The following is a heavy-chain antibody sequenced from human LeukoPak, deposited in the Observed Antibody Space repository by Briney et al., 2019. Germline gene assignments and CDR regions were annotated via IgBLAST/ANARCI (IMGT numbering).Heavy chain of an antibody. J-gene: IGHJ5*02. CDR1: GFTFSSYE. D-gene: IGHD6-19*01. V-gene: IGHV3-48*03. CDR3: ERELSSGWYTNSFDP. CDR2: ISSSGSTI. Sequence: GGSLRLCCAASGFTFSSYEMNWVCQAPGKGLEWVSYISSSGSTIYYADSVKGRFTISRDNAKNSLYLQMNSLRAEDTAVYYCERELSSGWYTNSFDPWGQRTLVTVSS.